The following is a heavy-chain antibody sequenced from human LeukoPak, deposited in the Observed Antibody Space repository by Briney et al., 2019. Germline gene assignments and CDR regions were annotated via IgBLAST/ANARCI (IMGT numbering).Heavy chain of an antibody. CDR1: GFIFYDHG. D-gene: IGHD3-3*01. CDR3: ARAVYYDFWSGSPDDAFDI. J-gene: IGHJ3*02. CDR2: INWNGGST. Sequence: GGSLRLSCAVSGFIFYDHGMSWVRQAPGKGLEWVSGINWNGGSTGYADSVKGRFTISRDNAKNSLYLQMNSLRAEDTALYHCARAVYYDFWSGSPDDAFDIWGQGTMVTVSS. V-gene: IGHV3-20*01.